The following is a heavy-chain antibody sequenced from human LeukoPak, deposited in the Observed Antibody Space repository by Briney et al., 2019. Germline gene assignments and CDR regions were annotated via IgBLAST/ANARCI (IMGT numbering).Heavy chain of an antibody. J-gene: IGHJ4*02. Sequence: PSETLSLTCAVYGGSFSGYYWSWIRQSPGKGLEWIGEINHSGSTNYNPSLKSRVTISVDTSKNQFSLKLSSVTAADTAVYYCARHTVVTPNYFDYWGQGTLVTVSS. CDR1: GGSFSGYY. CDR2: INHSGST. CDR3: ARHTVVTPNYFDY. V-gene: IGHV4-34*01. D-gene: IGHD4-23*01.